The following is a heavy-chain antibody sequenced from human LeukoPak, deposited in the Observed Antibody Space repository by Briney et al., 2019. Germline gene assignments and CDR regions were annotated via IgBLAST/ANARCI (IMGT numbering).Heavy chain of an antibody. J-gene: IGHJ4*02. CDR1: GYTFTSYG. Sequence: ASVKVSCKASGYTFTSYGIIWVRQAPGQGLEYMGWISADNGNTNYAQRFQGRVTMTTDTSTTTAYMELRSLRSDDTAVYFCARKPTGWPFDYWGQGTLVTVSS. CDR2: ISADNGNT. CDR3: ARKPTGWPFDY. D-gene: IGHD6-19*01. V-gene: IGHV1-18*01.